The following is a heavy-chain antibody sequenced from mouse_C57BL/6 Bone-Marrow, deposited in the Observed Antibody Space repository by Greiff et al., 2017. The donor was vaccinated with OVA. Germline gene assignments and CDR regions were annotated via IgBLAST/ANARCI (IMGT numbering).Heavy chain of an antibody. Sequence: QVQLKESGAELAKPGASVKLSCKASGYTFTSYWMHWVKQRPGQGLEWIGYINPSSGYTKYNQKFKDKPTLTADKSSSTAYMQLSSLTYEDSAVYYCHYYGSSYVMDYWGQGTSVTVSS. J-gene: IGHJ4*01. CDR1: GYTFTSYW. D-gene: IGHD1-1*01. CDR2: INPSSGYT. CDR3: HYYGSSYVMDY. V-gene: IGHV1-7*01.